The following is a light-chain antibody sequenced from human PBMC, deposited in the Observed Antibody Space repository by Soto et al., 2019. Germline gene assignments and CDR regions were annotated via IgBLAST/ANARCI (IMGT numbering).Light chain of an antibody. V-gene: IGKV1-39*01. Sequence: DIQMTQSPSSLSASVGDRVTITCRASQSISGHLNWYQQKPGKAPKLLIYAASSLQTGVPSRFSVSGSGTDFTLTISSLQPEDFATYSCQQSYSTPSTFGPGTKVDIK. CDR2: AAS. CDR1: QSISGH. CDR3: QQSYSTPST. J-gene: IGKJ3*01.